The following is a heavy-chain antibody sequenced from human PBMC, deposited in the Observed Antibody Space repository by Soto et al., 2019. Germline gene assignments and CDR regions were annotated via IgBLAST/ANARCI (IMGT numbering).Heavy chain of an antibody. CDR2: IYHSGGT. CDR1: GGSISSGSYS. Sequence: QLQLQESGSGLVKPPQTLSLTCAVSGGSISSGSYSWSWIRQPPGKGLEWIGYIYHSGGTYYTPSLKSRVTISVDRSKNQFSLKLSSVTAADTAVYYCARLVGATNAFDIWGQGTMVTVSS. D-gene: IGHD1-26*01. J-gene: IGHJ3*02. CDR3: ARLVGATNAFDI. V-gene: IGHV4-30-2*01.